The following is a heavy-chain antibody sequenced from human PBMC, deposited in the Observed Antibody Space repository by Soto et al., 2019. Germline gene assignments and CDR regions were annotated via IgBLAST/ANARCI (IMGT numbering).Heavy chain of an antibody. J-gene: IGHJ4*02. CDR2: ISGSGGST. Sequence: WKSLGLACAASVFTFSSYAMSWVRQAPGKGLEWVSAISGSGGSTYYAHSVKGRFTISRDNSKNTLYLQMNSLRAEDTAVYYCEKDGTVSSFDYWGQGALVTVSS. V-gene: IGHV3-23*01. CDR1: VFTFSSYA. CDR3: EKDGTVSSFDY. D-gene: IGHD4-4*01.